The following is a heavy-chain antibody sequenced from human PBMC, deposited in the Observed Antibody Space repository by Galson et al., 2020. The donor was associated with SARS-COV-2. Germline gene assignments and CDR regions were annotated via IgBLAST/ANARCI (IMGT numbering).Heavy chain of an antibody. CDR2: INQDGGAS. Sequence: GESLKISCAASGFTFNNHWMRWVRQAPGKGLEWVASINQDGGASFYVDSVKGRFTISRDNAKNSIYLQMNSLRAEDTAVYYCGRLVAGAMDVWGQGTTVTVSS. CDR3: GRLVAGAMDV. J-gene: IGHJ6*02. V-gene: IGHV3-7*03. D-gene: IGHD2-21*01. CDR1: GFTFNNHW.